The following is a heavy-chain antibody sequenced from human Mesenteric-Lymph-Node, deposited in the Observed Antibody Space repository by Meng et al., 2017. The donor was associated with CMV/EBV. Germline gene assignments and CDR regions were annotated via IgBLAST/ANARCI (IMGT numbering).Heavy chain of an antibody. D-gene: IGHD2-15*01. V-gene: IGHV4-4*01. CDR3: ARSPGWYSLDP. Sequence: LPCPVSGASIGRGLWWSWVRQPPGKGLEWLGEFSHSGDTKYKSSLQSRISISADMTKNRFSLILTSVTAADTGVYFCARSPGWYSLDPWGQGTLVTVSS. CDR1: GASIGRGLW. CDR2: FSHSGDT. J-gene: IGHJ5*02.